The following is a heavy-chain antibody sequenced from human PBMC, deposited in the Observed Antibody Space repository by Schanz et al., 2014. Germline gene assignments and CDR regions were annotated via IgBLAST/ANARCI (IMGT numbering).Heavy chain of an antibody. J-gene: IGHJ4*02. D-gene: IGHD6-6*01. CDR1: GYTFTTYY. CDR2: INPSGGST. CDR3: GRGFSRSYIDF. V-gene: IGHV1-46*03. Sequence: QVQLIQSGAEVKKPGASVKVSCTASGYTFTTYYMLWVRQAPGQGLEWMGIINPSGGSTRYGQKFQGRITVTTDTSTSTVNVELSSLRSDDTAEYYCGRGFSRSYIDFWGQGTLITVSS.